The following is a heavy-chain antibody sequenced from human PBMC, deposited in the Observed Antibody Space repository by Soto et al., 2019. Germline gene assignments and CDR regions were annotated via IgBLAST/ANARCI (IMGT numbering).Heavy chain of an antibody. CDR3: ARDSPGAAAGRPRPYYYYGMDV. Sequence: ETLSLTCAVSGYSISSGYYWGWIRQPPGKGLEWIGSIYHSGSTYYNPSLKSRVTISVDTSKNQFSLKLSSVTAADTAVYYCARDSPGAAAGRPRPYYYYGMDVWGQGTTVTVSS. J-gene: IGHJ6*02. D-gene: IGHD6-13*01. CDR1: GYSISSGYY. CDR2: IYHSGST. V-gene: IGHV4-38-2*02.